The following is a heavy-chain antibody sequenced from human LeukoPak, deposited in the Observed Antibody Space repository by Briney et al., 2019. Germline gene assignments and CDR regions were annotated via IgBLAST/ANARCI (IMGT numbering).Heavy chain of an antibody. CDR1: GGSTSSSNW. CDR2: IYHSGST. CDR3: ARTSPIYYDFWSGYYMVRGFDY. Sequence: PSETLSLTCAVSGGSTSSSNWWSWVRQPPGKGLEWIGEIYHSGSTNYNPSLKSRVTISVDKSKNQFSLKLSSVTAADTAVYYCARTSPIYYDFWSGYYMVRGFDYWGQGTLVTVSS. D-gene: IGHD3-3*01. J-gene: IGHJ4*02. V-gene: IGHV4-4*02.